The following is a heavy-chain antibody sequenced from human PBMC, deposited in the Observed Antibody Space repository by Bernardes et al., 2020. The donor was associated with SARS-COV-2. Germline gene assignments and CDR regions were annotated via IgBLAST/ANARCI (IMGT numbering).Heavy chain of an antibody. CDR3: ARGYAYYYDTTGNYPYVSFDV. V-gene: IGHV4-59*01. CDR2: IYFTGRT. Sequence: SETLSLTGSVSGDSITSNYWGWIRQPPGKGLEWIGDIYFTGRTNYNPSLKSRVTISVATSKKVFSLNLRSVAAADTAVYYCARGYAYYYDTTGNYPYVSFDVWGQGTTVTVSS. D-gene: IGHD3-22*01. CDR1: GDSITSNY. J-gene: IGHJ3*01.